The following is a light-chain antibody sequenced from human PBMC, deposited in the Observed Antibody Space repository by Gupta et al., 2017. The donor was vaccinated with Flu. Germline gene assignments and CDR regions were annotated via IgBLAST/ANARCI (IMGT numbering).Light chain of an antibody. Sequence: ISCRSSQSLVHSDGNTYLNWFQQRPGQSPRRLIYKVSNRDSGVPDRVSGSGSGTDFTLKISRVEAEDVGIYYCMQAAHWLYTFGQGTKLEIK. V-gene: IGKV2-30*02. J-gene: IGKJ2*01. CDR1: QSLVHSDGNTY. CDR2: KVS. CDR3: MQAAHWLYT.